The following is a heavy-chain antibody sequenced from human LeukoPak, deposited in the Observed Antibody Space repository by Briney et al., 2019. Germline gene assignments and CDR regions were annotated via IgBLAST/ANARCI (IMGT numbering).Heavy chain of an antibody. CDR1: GFTFDDYG. CDR3: ARDMELALDP. Sequence: PGGSLRLSCAASGFTFDDYGMSWVRQAPGKGLEWVSYISSSGSTIYYADSVKGRFTISRDNAKNSLYLQMNSLRAEDTAVYYCARDMELALDPWGQGTLVTVSS. V-gene: IGHV3-48*03. CDR2: ISSSGSTI. J-gene: IGHJ5*02. D-gene: IGHD4/OR15-4a*01.